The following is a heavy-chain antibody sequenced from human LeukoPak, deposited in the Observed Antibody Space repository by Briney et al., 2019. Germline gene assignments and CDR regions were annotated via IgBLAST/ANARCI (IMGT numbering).Heavy chain of an antibody. CDR3: ARVTYYYDSSGCDAFDI. J-gene: IGHJ3*02. D-gene: IGHD3-22*01. V-gene: IGHV3-66*02. CDR1: GFTVSSNY. CDR2: IYSGGST. Sequence: GGSLRLSCAASGFTVSSNYMSWVRQAPGKGLEWVSVIYSGGSTYYADSVKGRFTISRDNSKNTLYLQMNSLRAEDTAVYYCARVTYYYDSSGCDAFDIWGQGTMVTVSS.